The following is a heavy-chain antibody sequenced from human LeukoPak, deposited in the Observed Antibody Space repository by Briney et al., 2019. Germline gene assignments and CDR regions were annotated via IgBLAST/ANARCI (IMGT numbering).Heavy chain of an antibody. Sequence: GALRLSCAASGFTVSTYYMTWVRQAPGKGLEWVSSITSSSTYIYYADSLKGRFTISRDNAKNSLFLQMNSLRAEDTAVYYCARVATVTTDFDYWGLGTLVTVSS. J-gene: IGHJ4*02. CDR3: ARVATVTTDFDY. D-gene: IGHD4-17*01. CDR2: ITSSSTYI. CDR1: GFTVSTYY. V-gene: IGHV3-21*01.